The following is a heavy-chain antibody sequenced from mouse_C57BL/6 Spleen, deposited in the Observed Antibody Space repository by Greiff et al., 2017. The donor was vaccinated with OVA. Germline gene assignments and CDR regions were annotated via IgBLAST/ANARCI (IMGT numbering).Heavy chain of an antibody. J-gene: IGHJ1*03. CDR2: IDPSDSYT. Sequence: QVQLQQPGAELVMPGASVKLSCKASGYTFTSYWMHWVKQRPGPGLEWIGEIDPSDSYTNYNQKFKGKSTLTVDKSSSTAYMQLSSLTSEDSAVYYCAKKLYYGSWYFDVWGTGTTVTVSS. D-gene: IGHD1-1*01. CDR1: GYTFTSYW. V-gene: IGHV1-69*01. CDR3: AKKLYYGSWYFDV.